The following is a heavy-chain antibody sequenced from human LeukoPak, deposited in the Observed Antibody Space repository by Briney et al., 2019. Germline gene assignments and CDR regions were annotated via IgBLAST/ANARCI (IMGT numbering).Heavy chain of an antibody. Sequence: ASVKVSCKASGYTFSSHYLHWLRQAPGQGLEWMGIINPSGGSTSYAQKFQGRVTMTRDMSTSTVYMELSSLRSEDTAVYYCARDGALSRGQSDYWGQGALVTVSS. V-gene: IGHV1-46*01. CDR3: ARDGALSRGQSDY. D-gene: IGHD1-26*01. CDR1: GYTFSSHY. J-gene: IGHJ4*02. CDR2: INPSGGST.